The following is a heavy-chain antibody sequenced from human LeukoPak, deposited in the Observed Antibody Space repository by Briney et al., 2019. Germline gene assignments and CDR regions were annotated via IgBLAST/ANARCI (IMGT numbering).Heavy chain of an antibody. CDR1: GFTFRGYG. CDR2: IETDGSAT. V-gene: IGHV3-74*01. CDR3: VRGGGYRLDY. Sequence: GGSLRLSCAASGFTFRGYGMHWVRQTPGKGLEWVSAIETDGSATTYADSVEGRFSISRDNAKNILYLQMNSLRVEDTAVYYCVRGGGYRLDYWGQGTLVTVSS. J-gene: IGHJ4*02. D-gene: IGHD6-25*01.